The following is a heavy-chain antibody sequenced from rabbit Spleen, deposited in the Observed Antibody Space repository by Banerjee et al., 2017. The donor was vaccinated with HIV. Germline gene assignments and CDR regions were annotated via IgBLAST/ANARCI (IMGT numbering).Heavy chain of an antibody. V-gene: IGHV1S45*01. Sequence: QEQLVESGGGLVQPGGSLKLSCTASGFSFSSGYDMSWVRQAPGKGLEWIGFIYTGNGKNYYASWAKGRFTISKTSSTTVTLQVTSLTAADTATYFCTRDDGSGHYIDGYFKLWGQGTLVTVS. CDR1: GFSFSSGYD. CDR3: TRDDGSGHYIDGYFKL. J-gene: IGHJ4*01. D-gene: IGHD1-1*01. CDR2: IYTGNGKN.